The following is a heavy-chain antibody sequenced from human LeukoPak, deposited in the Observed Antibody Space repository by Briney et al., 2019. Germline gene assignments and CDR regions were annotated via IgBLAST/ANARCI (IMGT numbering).Heavy chain of an antibody. CDR1: GGSISSSSYY. D-gene: IGHD3-10*01. Sequence: SETLSLTCTVSGGSISSSSYYWGWIRQPPGKGLEWIGSIYYSGSTYYNPSLKSRVTISVDTSKNQFSLKLSSVTAADTAVYYCARLAKGTTVRGVRYFDLWGRGTLVTVSS. CDR2: IYYSGST. V-gene: IGHV4-39*01. CDR3: ARLAKGTTVRGVRYFDL. J-gene: IGHJ2*01.